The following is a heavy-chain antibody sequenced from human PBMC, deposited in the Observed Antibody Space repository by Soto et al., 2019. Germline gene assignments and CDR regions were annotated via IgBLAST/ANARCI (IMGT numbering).Heavy chain of an antibody. V-gene: IGHV3-15*07. Sequence: EVRLVESGGGLVKPGVSLRLSCAASGFTFSDAWMNWVRHAPGKGLEWVGHVTTKTDGETTEYAAFVKGRFSVSRDDSTNTVLLQTTSLAPGDTAMYYCTTLGPAWSQVTLVTPSS. J-gene: IGHJ5*02. CDR2: VTTKTDGETT. CDR3: TTLGPA. CDR1: GFTFSDAW.